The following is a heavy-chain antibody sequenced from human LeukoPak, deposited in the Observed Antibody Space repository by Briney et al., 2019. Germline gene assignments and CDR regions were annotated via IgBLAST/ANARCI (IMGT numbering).Heavy chain of an antibody. Sequence: SVKVSCKASGYTFTSYGISWVRQAPGQGLEWMGGIIPIFGTANYAQKFQGRVTITADKSTSTAYMELSSLRSEDTAVYYCARGGDIVVVTAITDAFDIWGQGTMVTVSS. CDR3: ARGGDIVVVTAITDAFDI. V-gene: IGHV1-69*06. CDR2: IIPIFGTA. J-gene: IGHJ3*02. CDR1: GYTFTSYG. D-gene: IGHD2-21*02.